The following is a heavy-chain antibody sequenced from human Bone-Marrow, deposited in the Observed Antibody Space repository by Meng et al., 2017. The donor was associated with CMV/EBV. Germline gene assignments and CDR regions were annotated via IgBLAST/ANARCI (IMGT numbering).Heavy chain of an antibody. Sequence: EGQLGGSGGSLVRPWGALRLSCAASGFPVGSNYMGWVRQAPGKGLEWVSVIYSGGSTYYADSVKGRFTISRDNSKNTLYLQMNSLRAEDTAVYYCARGLVLGYWGQGTLVTVSS. D-gene: IGHD6-19*01. V-gene: IGHV3-53*01. CDR1: GFPVGSNY. CDR2: IYSGGST. CDR3: ARGLVLGY. J-gene: IGHJ4*02.